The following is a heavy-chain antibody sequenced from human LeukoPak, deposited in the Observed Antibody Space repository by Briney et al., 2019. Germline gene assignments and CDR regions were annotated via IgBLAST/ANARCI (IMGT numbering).Heavy chain of an antibody. D-gene: IGHD3-22*01. CDR1: GFTFRSYR. Sequence: GGSLRLSCAASGFTFRSYRMNWVRQAPGKGLEWVASIKQGESERYYVDSVNGRFTISRDNAKSSLYLQMNSLRAEDTAVYYCARGDNSALDIWGQGTMVTVSS. CDR2: IKQGESER. J-gene: IGHJ3*02. CDR3: ARGDNSALDI. V-gene: IGHV3-7*04.